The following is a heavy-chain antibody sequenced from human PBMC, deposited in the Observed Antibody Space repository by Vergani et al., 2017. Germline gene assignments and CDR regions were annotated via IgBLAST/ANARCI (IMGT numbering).Heavy chain of an antibody. CDR3: AKGTTIGARYFDY. CDR1: GFTFSDYY. Sequence: QVQLVESGGGLVKPGGSLRLSCAASGFTFSDYYMSWIRQAPGQGLEWVSYISSSSSYTNYADSVKGRFTISRDTSKNTLYLQMNSRRAEDTAVYYCAKGTTIGARYFDYWGQGTLVTVSS. CDR2: ISSSSSYT. D-gene: IGHD1-26*01. J-gene: IGHJ4*02. V-gene: IGHV3-11*05.